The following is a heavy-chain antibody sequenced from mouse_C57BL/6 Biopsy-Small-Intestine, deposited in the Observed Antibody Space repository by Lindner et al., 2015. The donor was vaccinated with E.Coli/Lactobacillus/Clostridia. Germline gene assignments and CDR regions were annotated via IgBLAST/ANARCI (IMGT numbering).Heavy chain of an antibody. CDR1: GYTFTDYN. V-gene: IGHV1-18*01. CDR3: ARGAYYRYEGYAMDY. D-gene: IGHD2-14*01. J-gene: IGHJ4*01. CDR2: IYPNNGGT. Sequence: VQLQESGPELVKPGASVKIPCKASGYTFTDYNMDWVKQSHGKSLEWIGCIYPNNGGTGYNQKFKSKATLTVDKSSSTAYMELHSLTSEDSAVYYCARGAYYRYEGYAMDYWGQGTSVTVSS.